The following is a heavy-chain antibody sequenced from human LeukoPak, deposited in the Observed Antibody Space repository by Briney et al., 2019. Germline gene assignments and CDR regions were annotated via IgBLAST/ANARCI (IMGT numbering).Heavy chain of an antibody. D-gene: IGHD5-12*01. CDR1: GGSFSGYY. Sequence: SETLSLTCAVYGGSFSGYYWSWIRQPPGKGLEWIGEINHSGSTNYNPSLKSRVTISVDTSKNQFSLKLSSVTAADTAVYYCARDWLRGKRYFDYRGQGTLVTVSS. J-gene: IGHJ4*02. V-gene: IGHV4-34*01. CDR2: INHSGST. CDR3: ARDWLRGKRYFDY.